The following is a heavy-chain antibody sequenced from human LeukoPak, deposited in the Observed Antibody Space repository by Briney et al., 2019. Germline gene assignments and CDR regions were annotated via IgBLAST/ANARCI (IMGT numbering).Heavy chain of an antibody. V-gene: IGHV3-48*04. CDR1: GFTFSSYS. Sequence: GGSLRLSCAASGFTFSSYSMNWVRQAPGKGLEWVSYISSSGSTIDYADSVKGRFTTSRDNAKNSLYLQMNSLRAEDTAVYYCARGMTTVTTCFDYWGQGTLVTVSS. J-gene: IGHJ4*02. CDR3: ARGMTTVTTCFDY. D-gene: IGHD4-17*01. CDR2: ISSSGSTI.